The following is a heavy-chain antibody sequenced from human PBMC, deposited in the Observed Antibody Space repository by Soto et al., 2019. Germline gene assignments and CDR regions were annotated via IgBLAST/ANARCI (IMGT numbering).Heavy chain of an antibody. CDR3: VRGLGNSDH. CDR2: IDSYGSST. CDR1: GFTFSSFW. J-gene: IGHJ4*02. V-gene: IGHV3-74*03. Sequence: SGGALRPSRVGSGFTFSSFWVHRVRQVPGKEPVWVSFIDSYGSSTKYADSVRGRFTISRDNAKNTLYLLMNSLRVEDTAVYYCVRGLGNSDHWGQGTLVTVSS.